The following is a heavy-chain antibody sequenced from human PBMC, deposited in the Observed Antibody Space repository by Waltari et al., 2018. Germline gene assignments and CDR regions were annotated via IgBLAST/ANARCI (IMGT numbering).Heavy chain of an antibody. D-gene: IGHD3-22*01. J-gene: IGHJ4*02. CDR3: TGYYYDSSGYSPFDY. Sequence: QVQLVQSGAEVKKPGSSVKVSCKAYGGTFSSYAISWVRQAPGQGLEWMGGIIPIFGTANYAQKFQGRVTITTDESTSTAYMELSSLRSEDTAVYYCTGYYYDSSGYSPFDYWGQGTLVTVSS. CDR2: IIPIFGTA. CDR1: GGTFSSYA. V-gene: IGHV1-69*05.